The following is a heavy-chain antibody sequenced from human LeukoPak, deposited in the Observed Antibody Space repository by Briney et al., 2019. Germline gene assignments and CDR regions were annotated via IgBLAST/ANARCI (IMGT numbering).Heavy chain of an antibody. V-gene: IGHV4-38-2*02. CDR1: DYFISSGYY. Sequence: KPSETLSLTCTVSDYFISSGYYWGWLRQPPVKGLEWIGSIYHSGSTYYNPSLKSRVTIFVDTSKNQFSLKLNSVTAADTAVYYCAGGRMVATNDYWGQGTLVTVSS. CDR3: AGGRMVATNDY. D-gene: IGHD5-12*01. CDR2: IYHSGST. J-gene: IGHJ4*02.